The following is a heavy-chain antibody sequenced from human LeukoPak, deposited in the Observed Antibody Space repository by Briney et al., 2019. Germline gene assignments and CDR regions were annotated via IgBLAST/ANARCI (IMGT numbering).Heavy chain of an antibody. Sequence: SETLSLTCTVSGGSISSYYWSWIRQPPGKGLQWIGYINDSGRTHYNPSLKSRGTISLDTSKNQFSLKLSSVTAADTAVYYCGGLDWSGYYIDYWGQGTLVTASS. J-gene: IGHJ4*02. V-gene: IGHV4-59*08. CDR2: INDSGRT. D-gene: IGHD3-3*01. CDR3: GGLDWSGYYIDY. CDR1: GGSISSYY.